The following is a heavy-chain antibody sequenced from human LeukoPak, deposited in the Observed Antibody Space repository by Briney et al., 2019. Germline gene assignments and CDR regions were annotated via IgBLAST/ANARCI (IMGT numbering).Heavy chain of an antibody. D-gene: IGHD3-3*01. CDR2: ISPSGGST. Sequence: ASVKVSCKAFGYTFTSNYMHWVRQAPGQGPEWMGVISPSGGSTTYAQKFQGRVTLTRDMSTSTDYLELSSLRSEDTAVYYCARRSGLLDYWGQGTLVTVSS. CDR3: ARRSGLLDY. CDR1: GYTFTSNY. V-gene: IGHV1-46*01. J-gene: IGHJ4*02.